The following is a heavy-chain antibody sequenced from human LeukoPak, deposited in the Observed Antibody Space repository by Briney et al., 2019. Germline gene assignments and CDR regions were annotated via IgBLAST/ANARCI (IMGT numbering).Heavy chain of an antibody. D-gene: IGHD2-2*01. V-gene: IGHV1-46*01. CDR2: INPSGGST. J-gene: IGHJ5*02. CDR3: ARGEGHCSSTSCYVHDWFDP. Sequence: ASVKVSCKASGYTFTSYYMHWVRQAPGQGLEWMGIINPSGGSTSYAQKFQGRVTMTRDTSTSTVYMELSSLRSEDTAVYYCARGEGHCSSTSCYVHDWFDPWGQGTLVTVSS. CDR1: GYTFTSYY.